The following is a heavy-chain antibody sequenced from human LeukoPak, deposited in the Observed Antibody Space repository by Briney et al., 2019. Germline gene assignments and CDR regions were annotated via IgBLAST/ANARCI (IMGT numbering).Heavy chain of an antibody. CDR3: ARDWLGYCSSTSRSPPGTFDY. V-gene: IGHV1-2*02. D-gene: IGHD2-2*01. Sequence: ASVKVSCKASGYTFTGYYMHWVRQAPGQGLEWVGWINPNSGGTNYAQKFQGRVTMTRDTSISTAYMELSRLRSDDTAVYYCARDWLGYCSSTSRSPPGTFDYWGQGTLVTVSS. CDR1: GYTFTGYY. CDR2: INPNSGGT. J-gene: IGHJ4*02.